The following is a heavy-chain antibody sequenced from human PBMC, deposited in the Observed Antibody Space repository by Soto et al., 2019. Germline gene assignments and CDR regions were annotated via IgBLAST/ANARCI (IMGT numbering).Heavy chain of an antibody. CDR3: XXRGESCGGDCYSHWFFDL. CDR2: IIPIFGTT. CDR1: GGTLNNYA. V-gene: IGHV1-69*01. J-gene: IGHJ2*01. D-gene: IGHD2-21*02. Sequence: QVQLVQSGAEVKKPGSSVNVSCKASGGTLNNYAISWVRQAPGQGLEWMGGIIPIFGTTNYAQKFKGRVTITADESTNTAYMELSSLTSDDTAIYYCXXRGESCGGDCYSHWFFDLWGRGTLVSVTS.